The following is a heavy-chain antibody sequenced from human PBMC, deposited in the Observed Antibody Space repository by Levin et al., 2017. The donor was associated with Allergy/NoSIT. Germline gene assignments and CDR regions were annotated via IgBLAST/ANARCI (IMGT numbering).Heavy chain of an antibody. CDR3: ARLPRWGTASIAAAWRDY. D-gene: IGHD6-13*01. V-gene: IGHV4-34*01. CDR1: GGSFSGYY. Sequence: SSETLSLTCAVYGGSFSGYYWSWIRQPPGKGLEWIGEINHSGSTNYNPSLKSRVTISVDTSKNQFSLKLSSVTAADTAVYYCARLPRWGTASIAAAWRDYWGQGTLVTVSS. J-gene: IGHJ4*02. CDR2: INHSGST.